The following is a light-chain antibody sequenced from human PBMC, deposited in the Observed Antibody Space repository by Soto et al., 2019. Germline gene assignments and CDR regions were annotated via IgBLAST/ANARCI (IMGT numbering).Light chain of an antibody. Sequence: EIVMTQSPATLSVSPGERVTLSCRASQSVNSNLAWYQQKPGQTPKLLIYVASTRATGIPARCSGSGSGTEFTLTISSLQSEDFAIYYCQQYNAWPLTFGGGTKVEFK. V-gene: IGKV3-15*01. J-gene: IGKJ4*01. CDR1: QSVNSN. CDR2: VAS. CDR3: QQYNAWPLT.